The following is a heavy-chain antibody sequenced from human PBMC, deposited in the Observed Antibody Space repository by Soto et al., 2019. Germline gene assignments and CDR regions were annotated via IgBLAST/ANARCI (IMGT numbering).Heavy chain of an antibody. CDR1: GYTFTSYA. Sequence: GASVKVSCKASGYTFTSYAMHWVRQAPGQGLEWMGWINAGNGNTKYSQKFQGRVTITRDTSASTAYMELSSLRSEDTAVYYCARGLGTYYDFWSGAYYYYYGMDVWGQGTTVTVSS. CDR2: INAGNGNT. V-gene: IGHV1-3*01. J-gene: IGHJ6*02. D-gene: IGHD3-3*01. CDR3: ARGLGTYYDFWSGAYYYYYGMDV.